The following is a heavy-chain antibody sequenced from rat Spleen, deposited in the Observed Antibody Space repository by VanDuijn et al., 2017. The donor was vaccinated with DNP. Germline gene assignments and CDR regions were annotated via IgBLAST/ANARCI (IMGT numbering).Heavy chain of an antibody. Sequence: EVQLVESGGGLVQPGRSLKLSCAGSGFTFSDYNMAWVRQAPKRGLEWVATISYDGSGTYYRDSVKGRFTISRDNAQNTVYLQMNSLRSEDTATYHCAKILDYWGQGVMVTVSS. D-gene: IGHD3-8*01. CDR3: AKILDY. CDR1: GFTFSDYN. J-gene: IGHJ2*01. V-gene: IGHV5-7*01. CDR2: ISYDGSGT.